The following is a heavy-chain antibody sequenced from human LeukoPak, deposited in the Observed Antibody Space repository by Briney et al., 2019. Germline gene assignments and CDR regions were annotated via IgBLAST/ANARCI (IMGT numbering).Heavy chain of an antibody. CDR2: IYSGGST. CDR1: GFTVSTNF. D-gene: IGHD2-15*01. Sequence: GGSLRLSCAAYGFTVSTNFLTWDRQAPEKGLEWVSFIYSGGSTYYADSVKGRFTISRDNSKNTLYLQMNSLRAEDTAVYYCARYCSGGSCYDWGQGTLVTVSS. J-gene: IGHJ4*02. CDR3: ARYCSGGSCYD. V-gene: IGHV3-66*01.